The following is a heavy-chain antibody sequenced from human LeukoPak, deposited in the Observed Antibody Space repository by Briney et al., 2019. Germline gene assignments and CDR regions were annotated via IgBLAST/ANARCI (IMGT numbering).Heavy chain of an antibody. CDR2: IIPILGMA. CDR1: GGTFSSYA. CDR3: ATTNPLYSGYDARTFDN. D-gene: IGHD5-12*01. Sequence: ASVKVSCKASGGTFSSYAISWVRQAPGQGLEWMGRIIPILGMANYAQRFQGRVTITADKSTSTAYMELSSLRSEDTAVYYCATTNPLYSGYDARTFDNWGQGTLVTVSS. J-gene: IGHJ4*02. V-gene: IGHV1-69*04.